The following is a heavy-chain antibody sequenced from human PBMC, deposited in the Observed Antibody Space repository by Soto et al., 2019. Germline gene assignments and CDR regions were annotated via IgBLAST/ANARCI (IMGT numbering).Heavy chain of an antibody. CDR1: GGSISSYY. J-gene: IGHJ6*02. CDR3: ARVTLYYYGMDV. CDR2: IYYSGST. V-gene: IGHV4-59*01. Sequence: QVQLQESGPGLVKPSETLSLTCTVSGGSISSYYWSWIRQPPGKGLEWIGYIYYSGSTNYNPSLKSRGTISVDTSKNQFSLKLSSVTAADTAVYYCARVTLYYYGMDVWGQGTTVTVSS.